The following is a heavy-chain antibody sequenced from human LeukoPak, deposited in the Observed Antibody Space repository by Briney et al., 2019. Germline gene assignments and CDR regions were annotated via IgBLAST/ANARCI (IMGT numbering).Heavy chain of an antibody. D-gene: IGHD4-23*01. CDR2: IYSGGST. CDR1: GFTVSSNY. J-gene: IGHJ5*02. V-gene: IGHV3-53*01. Sequence: GGSLRLSCAASGFTVSSNYMSWVRQAPGKGLEWVSVIYSGGSTYYADSVKGRFTISRDNSKNTLYLQMNSLRAEDTAVYYCARVHGVTPDDWFDPWGQGTLVTVSS. CDR3: ARVHGVTPDDWFDP.